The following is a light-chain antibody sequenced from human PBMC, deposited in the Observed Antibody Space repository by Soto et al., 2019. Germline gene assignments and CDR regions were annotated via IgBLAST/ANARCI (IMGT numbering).Light chain of an antibody. CDR3: QQYFAAPWT. J-gene: IGKJ1*01. CDR2: GAS. CDR1: QSVSSSF. Sequence: EIVLTQSPGTMSLSPGERATLSCRTSQSVSSSFLAWYHQKPGQAPRLLIYGASSRATGVTARLSGSGSGTDVTLTISRLEPEDFGVYYCQQYFAAPWTFGQGTKLEIK. V-gene: IGKV3-20*01.